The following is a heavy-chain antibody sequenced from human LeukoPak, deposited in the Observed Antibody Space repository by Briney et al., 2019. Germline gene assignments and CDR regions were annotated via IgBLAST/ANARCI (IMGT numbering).Heavy chain of an antibody. CDR1: GFSFSTYN. J-gene: IGHJ6*03. CDR3: ARNKLGISEKYMDV. V-gene: IGHV3-21*01. D-gene: IGHD7-27*01. CDR2: ISSSSSYI. Sequence: PGGSLRLSCAASGFSFSTYNMNWVRQAPGKGLEWVSSISSSSSYIYYADSVKGRFTISRDNAKNSLYLQMNGLRGEDTAVYYCARNKLGISEKYMDVWGKGTTVTISS.